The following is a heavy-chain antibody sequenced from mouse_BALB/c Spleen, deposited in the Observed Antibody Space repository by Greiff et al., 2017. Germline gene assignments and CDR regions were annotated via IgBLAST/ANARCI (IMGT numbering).Heavy chain of an antibody. V-gene: IGHV1-7*01. D-gene: IGHD1-1*02. CDR3: EREAYGSYYFDY. CDR2: INPSTGYT. CDR1: GYTFTSYW. Sequence: QVHVKQSGAELAKPGASVKMSCKASGYTFTSYWMHWVKQRPGQGLEWIGYINPSTGYTEYNQKFKDKATLTADKSSSTAYMQLSSLTSEDSAVYYCEREAYGSYYFDYWGQGTTLTVSS. J-gene: IGHJ2*01.